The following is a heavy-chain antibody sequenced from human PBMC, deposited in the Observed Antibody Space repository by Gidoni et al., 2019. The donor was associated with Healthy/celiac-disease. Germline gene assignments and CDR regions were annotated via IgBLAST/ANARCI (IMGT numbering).Heavy chain of an antibody. CDR3: AKDLTKYCSSTSCYTVY. J-gene: IGHJ4*02. Sequence: EVQLLESGAGLVHPGWSLRFHCAAAGVTLSSHAMSWVRQAPGKGLEWFSAISGSGGSTYYADSVKGLFTISRDNSKNTLYLQMNSLRAEDTAVYYCAKDLTKYCSSTSCYTVYWVQGTLVTVSS. CDR2: ISGSGGST. D-gene: IGHD2-2*02. CDR1: GVTLSSHA. V-gene: IGHV3-23*01.